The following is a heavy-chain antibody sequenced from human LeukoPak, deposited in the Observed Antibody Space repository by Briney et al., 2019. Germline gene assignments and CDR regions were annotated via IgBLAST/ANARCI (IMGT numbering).Heavy chain of an antibody. J-gene: IGHJ4*02. CDR2: VNLSGST. Sequence: SETLSLTCTISGDSISTYYWSLIRQSPGKGLEWIGDVNLSGSTNYNPSLNYNPSLKSRVSISIDTSKNQFSLKLSSVTAADTAVYYCARGVWLARDYWGQGTLVTVSS. V-gene: IGHV4-59*01. D-gene: IGHD6-19*01. CDR1: GDSISTYY. CDR3: ARGVWLARDY.